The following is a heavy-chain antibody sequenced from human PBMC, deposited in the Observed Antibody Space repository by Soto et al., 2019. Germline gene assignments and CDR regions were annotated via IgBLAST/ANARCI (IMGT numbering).Heavy chain of an antibody. CDR1: GFTFTSYG. CDR3: ARGRAYGDY. V-gene: IGHV3-33*01. J-gene: IGHJ4*02. CDR2: VWFDGINK. Sequence: QVQLVESGGGVVQPGRSLRLSCAASGFTFTSYGMHWVRQAPGKGLEWVALVWFDGINKYYSDSVKGRFTISRDNSRNTLYLQMDSLRPEDSALYYFARGRAYGDYWGQGTLVTVSS. D-gene: IGHD4-17*01.